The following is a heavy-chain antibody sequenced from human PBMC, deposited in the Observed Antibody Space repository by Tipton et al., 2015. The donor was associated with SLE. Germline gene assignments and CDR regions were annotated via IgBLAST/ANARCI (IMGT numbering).Heavy chain of an antibody. V-gene: IGHV4-61*08. D-gene: IGHD6-13*01. Sequence: LRLSCAVYGGSISRGGYYWSWIRQPPGKGLEWIGCISYGGGTNYNPSLKSRLTISVDPAKNQFSLNLTSVTAADTAVYYCARDPSRVYAFDVWGQGTMVTVSS. CDR3: ARDPSRVYAFDV. CDR2: ISYGGGT. CDR1: GGSISRGGYY. J-gene: IGHJ3*01.